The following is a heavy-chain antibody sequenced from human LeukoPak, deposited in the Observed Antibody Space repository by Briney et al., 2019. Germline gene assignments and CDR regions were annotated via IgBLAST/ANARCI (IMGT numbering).Heavy chain of an antibody. V-gene: IGHV3-21*04. Sequence: GGSLRLSCAASGFIFSSYSMNWVRQAPGKGLEWVSSISSSSSYIYYADSVKGRFTISRDNAKNSLYLQMNSLRAEDTAVYYCARDQRERVDYGSGSYNYYYGMDVWGQGTTVTVSS. D-gene: IGHD3-10*01. CDR3: ARDQRERVDYGSGSYNYYYGMDV. CDR1: GFIFSSYS. J-gene: IGHJ6*02. CDR2: ISSSSSYI.